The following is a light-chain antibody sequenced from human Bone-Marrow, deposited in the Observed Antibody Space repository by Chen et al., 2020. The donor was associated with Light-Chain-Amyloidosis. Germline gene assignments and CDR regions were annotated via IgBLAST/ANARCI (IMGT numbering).Light chain of an antibody. CDR2: EVS. CDR3: SSYTSTTTDVI. V-gene: IGLV2-14*01. Sequence: QSALTQPASVSGSPGQSITISCTGTSRDIGTFNYFYWYQQHPGKAPQLIIFEVSNRPSGVSDRFSGSKSGNTASLTISGLQPGDEADFYCSSYTSTTTDVIFGGGTKLTVL. J-gene: IGLJ2*01. CDR1: SRDIGTFNY.